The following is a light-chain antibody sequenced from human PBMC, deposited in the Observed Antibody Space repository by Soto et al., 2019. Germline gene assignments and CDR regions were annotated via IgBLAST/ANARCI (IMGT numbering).Light chain of an antibody. V-gene: IGKV1-5*03. CDR3: QQYESYWT. CDR1: QSISNW. Sequence: DIQMTQSPSTLSASAGDRVTITCRASQSISNWLAWYQQKPGKAPKLLIYKASILESGVPSRFSGSGFGTEFTLTISSLQPDDFATYFCQQYESYWTFGQGTKVEIK. CDR2: KAS. J-gene: IGKJ1*01.